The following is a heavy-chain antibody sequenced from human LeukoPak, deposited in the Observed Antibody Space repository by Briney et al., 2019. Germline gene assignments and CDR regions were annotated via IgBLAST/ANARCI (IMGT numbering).Heavy chain of an antibody. CDR2: FDPEDGET. Sequence: ASVKVSCKVSGNSLIELSIHWVRQALGKGLEWLGGFDPEDGETIYAQKFQGRVTMTEDTSIDTAYMELSSLRSEDTAVYYCATIAAPYYYYYYMDVWGKGTTVTVSS. CDR1: GNSLIELS. J-gene: IGHJ6*03. CDR3: ATIAAPYYYYYYMDV. D-gene: IGHD6-6*01. V-gene: IGHV1-24*01.